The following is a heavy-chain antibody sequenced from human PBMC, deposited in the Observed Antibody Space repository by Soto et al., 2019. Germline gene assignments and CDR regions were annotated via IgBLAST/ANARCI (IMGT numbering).Heavy chain of an antibody. CDR2: ISYDGSNK. CDR3: AKDGLHYYGSGSYYNVHYFDY. J-gene: IGHJ4*02. CDR1: GFTFSSYG. Sequence: GGSLRLSCAASGFTFSSYGMHWVRQAPGKGLEWVAVISYDGSNKYYADSVKGRFTISRDNSKNTLYLQMNSLRAEDTAVYYCAKDGLHYYGSGSYYNVHYFDYWGQGTLVTVSS. V-gene: IGHV3-30*18. D-gene: IGHD3-10*01.